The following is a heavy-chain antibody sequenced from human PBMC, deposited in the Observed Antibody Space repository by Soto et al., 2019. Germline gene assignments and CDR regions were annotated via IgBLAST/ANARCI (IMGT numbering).Heavy chain of an antibody. V-gene: IGHV4-34*01. CDR2: INHSGST. D-gene: IGHD6-6*01. Sequence: PSETLSLTCAVYGGSFSGYYWSWIRQPPGKGLEWIGEINHSGSTNYNPSLKSRVTISVDTSKNQFSLKLSSVTAADTAVYYCASISIAARQGNDYWGQGTLVTVSS. CDR3: ASISIAARQGNDY. J-gene: IGHJ4*02. CDR1: GGSFSGYY.